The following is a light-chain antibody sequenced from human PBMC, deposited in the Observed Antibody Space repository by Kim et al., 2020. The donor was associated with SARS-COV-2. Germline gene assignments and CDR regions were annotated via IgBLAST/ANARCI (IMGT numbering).Light chain of an antibody. CDR2: STS. Sequence: DIQMTQSPSSLSASVGDRVTITCRSSQGIHNYLAWYQQKPGKVPKLLMYSTSTLQSGVPSRFSGSGSGTDFTLTITGLQPEDVATYYCQAYKSALGRTFGQGTKVEIK. V-gene: IGKV1-27*01. J-gene: IGKJ1*01. CDR1: QGIHNY. CDR3: QAYKSALGRT.